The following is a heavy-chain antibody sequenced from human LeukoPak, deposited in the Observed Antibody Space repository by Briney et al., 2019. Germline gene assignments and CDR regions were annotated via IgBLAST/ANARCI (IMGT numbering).Heavy chain of an antibody. CDR2: IYYSGST. J-gene: IGHJ4*02. D-gene: IGHD6-13*01. V-gene: IGHV4-61*01. CDR1: GGSVSSGSYY. Sequence: KSSETLSLTCTVSGGSVSSGSYYWSWIRQPPGQGLEWIGYIYYSGSTNYNLSLKSRVTISVDTSKNQFSLKLSSVTAADTAVYYCATDSSSWSYFDYWGQGTLVTVSS. CDR3: ATDSSSWSYFDY.